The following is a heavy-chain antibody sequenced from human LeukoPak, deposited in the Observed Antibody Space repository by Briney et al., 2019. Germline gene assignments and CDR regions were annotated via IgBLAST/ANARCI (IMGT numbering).Heavy chain of an antibody. J-gene: IGHJ6*02. Sequence: EASVKVSCKASGYTITSYGISWVRQAPGQGLEWMGWISAYNGNTNYAQKLQGRVTMTTDTSTSTAYMELRSLRSDDTAVYYCARPSLYYDSSGYYYVDYYYGMDVWGQGTTVTVSS. D-gene: IGHD3-22*01. CDR3: ARPSLYYDSSGYYYVDYYYGMDV. CDR1: GYTITSYG. V-gene: IGHV1-18*01. CDR2: ISAYNGNT.